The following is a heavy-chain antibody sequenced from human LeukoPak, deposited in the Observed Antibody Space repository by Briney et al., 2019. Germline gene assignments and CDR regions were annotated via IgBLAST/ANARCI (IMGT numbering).Heavy chain of an antibody. V-gene: IGHV1-8*02. CDR2: MNPNSGNT. Sequence: ASVKVSCKASGYTFTSYDINWVRQATGQGLEWMGWMNPNSGNTGYAQKFQGRVTMTRDTSTSTVYMELSSLRFEDTAVYYCARDGSGCDYWGQGTLVTVSS. CDR1: GYTFTSYD. CDR3: ARDGSGCDY. J-gene: IGHJ4*02. D-gene: IGHD2-15*01.